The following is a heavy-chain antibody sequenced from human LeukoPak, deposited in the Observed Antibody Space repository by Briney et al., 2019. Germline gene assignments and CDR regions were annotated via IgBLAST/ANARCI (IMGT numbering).Heavy chain of an antibody. D-gene: IGHD2-2*01. CDR2: IWYDGSKT. V-gene: IGHV3-33*01. CDR3: ARESRICSCTNCYFDY. Sequence: GGSLRLSCAASGLTFSTYGMHWVRQAPGKGLEWVAVIWYDGSKTDYADSVKGRFTISRDSSKNTLYLQMNSLRAEDTAVYYCARESRICSCTNCYFDYWGQGTLVTVSS. CDR1: GLTFSTYG. J-gene: IGHJ4*02.